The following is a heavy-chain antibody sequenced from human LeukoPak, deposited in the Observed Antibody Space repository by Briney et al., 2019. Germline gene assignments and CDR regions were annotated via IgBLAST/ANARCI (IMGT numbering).Heavy chain of an antibody. CDR3: ARDTAMVTYYYYGMDV. J-gene: IGHJ6*02. Sequence: HPGGSLRLSCAASGFTFSSYAMHWVRQAPGKGLEWVAVISYDGSNKYYADSVKGRFTISRGNSKNTLYLQMNSLRAEDTAVYYCARDTAMVTYYYYGMDVWGQGTTVTVSS. V-gene: IGHV3-30*04. CDR1: GFTFSSYA. CDR2: ISYDGSNK. D-gene: IGHD5-18*01.